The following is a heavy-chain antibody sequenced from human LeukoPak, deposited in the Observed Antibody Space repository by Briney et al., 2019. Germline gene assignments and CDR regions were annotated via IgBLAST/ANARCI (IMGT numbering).Heavy chain of an antibody. CDR1: GFTFSNAW. CDR2: ISSSSSYI. V-gene: IGHV3-21*01. Sequence: GGSLRLSCAASGFTFSNAWMSWVRQAPGKWLEWVSSISSSSSYIYYADSVKGRFTISRDNAKNSLYLQMNSLRAEDTAVYYCARAAGEMATIRYWGQGTLVTVSS. J-gene: IGHJ4*02. D-gene: IGHD5-24*01. CDR3: ARAAGEMATIRY.